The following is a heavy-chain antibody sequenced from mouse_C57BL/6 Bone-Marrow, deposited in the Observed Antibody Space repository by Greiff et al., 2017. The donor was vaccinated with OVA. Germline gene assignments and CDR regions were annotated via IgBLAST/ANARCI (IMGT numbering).Heavy chain of an antibody. J-gene: IGHJ1*03. Sequence: QVQLQQSGPGLVQPSQSLSITCTVSGFSLTSYGVHWVRQSPGKGLEWLGVIWSGGSTDYNAAFISRLSISKDNSKSQVFFKMKSLQADDTAIYYCARKERYHWYFDVWGTGTTVTVSS. D-gene: IGHD2-14*01. CDR2: IWSGGST. CDR1: GFSLTSYG. CDR3: ARKERYHWYFDV. V-gene: IGHV2-2*01.